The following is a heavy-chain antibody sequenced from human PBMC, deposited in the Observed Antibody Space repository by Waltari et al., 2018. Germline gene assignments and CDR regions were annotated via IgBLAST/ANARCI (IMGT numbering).Heavy chain of an antibody. Sequence: QLQLQESGPGLVKPSETLSLTCTVPVCPISSRSYYWGWTRQPPGTGLEGIGSIYYSGSTYYNPSLKSRVTISVDTSKNQFSLKLSSVTAADTAVYYCARHGGGRRDYYDSSGSTDAFDIWGQGTMVTVSS. V-gene: IGHV4-39*07. J-gene: IGHJ3*02. CDR3: ARHGGGRRDYYDSSGSTDAFDI. CDR1: VCPISSRSYY. D-gene: IGHD3-22*01. CDR2: IYYSGST.